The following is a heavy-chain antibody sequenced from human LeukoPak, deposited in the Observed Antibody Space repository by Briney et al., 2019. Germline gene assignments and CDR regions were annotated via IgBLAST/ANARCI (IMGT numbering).Heavy chain of an antibody. D-gene: IGHD3-3*01. CDR1: GGTFSSYA. CDR3: ARGHNDFWSGYYDDAFDI. CDR2: IIPIFGTA. J-gene: IGHJ3*02. V-gene: IGHV1-69*13. Sequence: ASVKVSCKASGGTFSSYAISWVRQAPGQGLEWMGGIIPIFGTANYAQKFQGRVTITADESTSTAYMELSSLRSEDTAVYYCARGHNDFWSGYYDDAFDIWGQGTMVTVSS.